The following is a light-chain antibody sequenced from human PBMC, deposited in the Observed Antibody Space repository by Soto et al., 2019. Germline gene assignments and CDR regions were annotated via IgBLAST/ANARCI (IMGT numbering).Light chain of an antibody. Sequence: QLVLTQPPSASGTPGQRVTISCSGGSSNIGTNAVNWYQQLPGTAPKLLIYNNNQRPSGVPDRFSGSKSGTSASLAISGLQSEDEADYYCAAWDDSLTGYVFGTGTKVTVL. V-gene: IGLV1-44*01. CDR2: NNN. J-gene: IGLJ1*01. CDR3: AAWDDSLTGYV. CDR1: SSNIGTNA.